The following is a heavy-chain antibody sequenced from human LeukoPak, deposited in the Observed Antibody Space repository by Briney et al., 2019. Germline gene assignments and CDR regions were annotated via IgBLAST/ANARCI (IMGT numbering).Heavy chain of an antibody. V-gene: IGHV3-23*01. Sequence: GGTLRLSCAASGFTFSSYGMSWVRQAPGKGLEWVSAISGSGGSTYYADSVKGRFTISRDDSKNTLYLQMNSLRAEDTAVYYCATYCSGGSCYDYWGQGTLVTVSS. J-gene: IGHJ4*02. CDR1: GFTFSSYG. D-gene: IGHD2-15*01. CDR2: ISGSGGST. CDR3: ATYCSGGSCYDY.